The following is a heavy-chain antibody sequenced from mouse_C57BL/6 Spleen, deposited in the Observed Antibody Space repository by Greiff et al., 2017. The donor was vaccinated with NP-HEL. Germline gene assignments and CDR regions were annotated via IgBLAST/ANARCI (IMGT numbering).Heavy chain of an antibody. D-gene: IGHD2-1*01. CDR3: TRLYGNSWFAY. J-gene: IGHJ3*01. CDR1: GFNIKDYY. V-gene: IGHV14-1*01. Sequence: EVQLQQSGAELVRPGASVKLSCTASGFNIKDYYMHWVKQRPEQGLEWIGRIDPEDGDTEYAPKFQGKATMTADTSSNTAYMQLSSLTSEDTAVYFCTRLYGNSWFAYWGQGTLVTVSA. CDR2: IDPEDGDT.